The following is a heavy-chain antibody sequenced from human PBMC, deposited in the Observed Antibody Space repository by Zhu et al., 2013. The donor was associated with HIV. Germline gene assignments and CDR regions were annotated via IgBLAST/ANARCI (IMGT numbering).Heavy chain of an antibody. V-gene: IGHV4-38-2*02. CDR1: GDSISSGYY. CDR3: ARDGYSSSWVTYWYFDL. Sequence: QVQLQESGPGLVKPSETLSLSCTVSGDSISSGYYWGWIRQPPGKGLEWIGSIYHSGSTYYNPSLKSRVTLSVDTSKNQFSLKMRSVTAADTAVYYCARDGYSSSWVTYWYFDLWGLAPWSLSPQ. CDR2: IYHSGST. D-gene: IGHD6-13*01. J-gene: IGHJ2*01.